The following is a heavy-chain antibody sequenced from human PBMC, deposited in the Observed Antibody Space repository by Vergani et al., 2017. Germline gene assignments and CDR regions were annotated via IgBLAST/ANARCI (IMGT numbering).Heavy chain of an antibody. V-gene: IGHV4-61*02. Sequence: QAQLQESGPRLVKPSQTLSLTCSFSGGSLDIHSQTWGWIRQPAGEGLEWIGLIDVKGNSNFSPSLESRVTISVDTSKSQFSLKLNSVTVADTAVYYCARSRPYCTSGSCPAIWGQGTLVTVSS. CDR2: IDVKGNS. CDR1: GGSLDIHSQT. D-gene: IGHD2-15*01. CDR3: ARSRPYCTSGSCPAI. J-gene: IGHJ4*02.